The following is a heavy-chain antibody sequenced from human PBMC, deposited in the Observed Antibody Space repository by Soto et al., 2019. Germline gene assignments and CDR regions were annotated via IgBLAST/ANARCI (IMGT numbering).Heavy chain of an antibody. CDR3: ARDPPEAYCGGDCHTPGDY. Sequence: EVQLVESGGGLVKPGGSLRLSCAASGFTFSSYSMNWVRQAPGKGLEWVSSISSSSSYIYYADSVKGRFTISRDNAKNSLYLQMNSLRAEDTAVYYCARDPPEAYCGGDCHTPGDYWGQGTLVTVSS. D-gene: IGHD2-21*02. CDR2: ISSSSSYI. J-gene: IGHJ4*02. V-gene: IGHV3-21*01. CDR1: GFTFSSYS.